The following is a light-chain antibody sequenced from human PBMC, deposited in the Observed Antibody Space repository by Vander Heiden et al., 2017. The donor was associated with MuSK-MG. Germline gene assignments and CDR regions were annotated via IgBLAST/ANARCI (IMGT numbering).Light chain of an antibody. V-gene: IGKV3-15*01. CDR3: QQYNFLIT. CDR2: DTS. CDR1: QSVSSN. J-gene: IGKJ5*01. Sequence: ELVLTQSPATLSLSPGERATFSCTASQSVSSNLAWYQQKPGQSPRLVIYDTSTRATGIPARFSGSGSGTEFTLTIISLQSEDYAVYYCQQYNFLITFGQGTRLEIK.